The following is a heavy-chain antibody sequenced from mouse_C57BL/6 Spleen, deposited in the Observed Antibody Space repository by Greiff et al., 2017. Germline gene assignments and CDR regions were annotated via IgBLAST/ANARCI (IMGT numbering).Heavy chain of an antibody. CDR3: ARRDGNYYYYAMDY. CDR1: GFTFSSYT. J-gene: IGHJ4*01. Sequence: EVQLLESGGGLVKPGGSVKLSCAASGFTFSSYTMPWVRQTPGKRLEWVATISGGGGNTNYPDSVKGRFTISRDNAKNTLYLQMSSLRSEDTALYYCARRDGNYYYYAMDYWGQGTSVTVSS. V-gene: IGHV5-9*01. D-gene: IGHD2-1*01. CDR2: ISGGGGNT.